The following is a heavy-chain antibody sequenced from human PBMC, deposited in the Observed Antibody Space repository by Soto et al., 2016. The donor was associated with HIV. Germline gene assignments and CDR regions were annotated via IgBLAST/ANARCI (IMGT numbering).Heavy chain of an antibody. Sequence: EVQLLESGGGLVQPGGSLRLSCAASGFTFSSYAMSWVRQAPGKGLEWVSAISGSGGSTYYADSVKGRFTISRDNSKNTLYLQMNSLRAEDTAVYYCAKVTNSDYIVVVPAVKGAFDIWGQGTMVTVSS. CDR1: GFTFSSYA. CDR2: ISGSGGST. J-gene: IGHJ3*02. V-gene: IGHV3-23*01. CDR3: AKVTNSDYIVVVPAVKGAFDI. D-gene: IGHD2-2*01.